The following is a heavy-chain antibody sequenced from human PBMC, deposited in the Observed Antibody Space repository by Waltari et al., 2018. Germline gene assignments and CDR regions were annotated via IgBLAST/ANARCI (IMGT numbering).Heavy chain of an antibody. V-gene: IGHV4-59*01. Sequence: QVQLQESGTGLVKPSETLSLTCTVSGGSISSYYWSWIRQPPGKGLEWIGYIYYSGSTNYNPSLKSRVTISVDTSKNQFSLKLSSVTAADTAVYYCAREGTDDYYYMDVWGKGTTVTVSS. CDR2: IYYSGST. J-gene: IGHJ6*03. CDR1: GGSISSYY. D-gene: IGHD2-21*02. CDR3: AREGTDDYYYMDV.